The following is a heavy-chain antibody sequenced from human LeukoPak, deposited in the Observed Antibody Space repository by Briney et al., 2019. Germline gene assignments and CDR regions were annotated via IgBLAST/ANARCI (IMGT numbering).Heavy chain of an antibody. CDR3: ARGRPIAARPSYGMDV. V-gene: IGHV4-34*01. CDR2: INHSGST. D-gene: IGHD6-6*01. CDR1: GGSFSGYY. J-gene: IGHJ6*02. Sequence: SETLSLTCAVYGGSFSGYYWSWIRQPPGKGLEWIGEINHSGSTNYNPSLKSRVTISVDTSKNQFSLKLSSVTAADTAVYHCARGRPIAARPSYGMDVWGQGTTVTVSS.